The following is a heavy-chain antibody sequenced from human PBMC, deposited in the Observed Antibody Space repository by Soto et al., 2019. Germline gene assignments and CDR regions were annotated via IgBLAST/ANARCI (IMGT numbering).Heavy chain of an antibody. CDR3: ARDVAAAAP. CDR2: INAGNGNT. D-gene: IGHD2-15*01. J-gene: IGHJ5*02. V-gene: IGHV1-3*01. Sequence: QVQLVQSGAEVKKPGASVKVSCKASGYTFTSYAMHWVRQAPGQRLEWMGWINAGNGNTKYSQKSPGRVTITMDTSASTAYMELSSLRSEDSAVYYCARDVAAAAPWGQGTLVTVSS. CDR1: GYTFTSYA.